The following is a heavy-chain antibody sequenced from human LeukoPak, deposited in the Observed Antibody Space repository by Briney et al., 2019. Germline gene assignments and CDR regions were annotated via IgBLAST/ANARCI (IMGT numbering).Heavy chain of an antibody. Sequence: SETLSLTCAVYGGSFSGYYWSWIRQPPGKGLEWIGEINHSGSTNYNPSLKSRVTISVDTSKNQFSLKLSSVTAADTAVYYCARSIAIFGVVTSSYYYNYMDVWGKGTTVTVSS. CDR2: INHSGST. CDR1: GGSFSGYY. J-gene: IGHJ6*03. D-gene: IGHD3-3*01. CDR3: ARSIAIFGVVTSSYYYNYMDV. V-gene: IGHV4-34*01.